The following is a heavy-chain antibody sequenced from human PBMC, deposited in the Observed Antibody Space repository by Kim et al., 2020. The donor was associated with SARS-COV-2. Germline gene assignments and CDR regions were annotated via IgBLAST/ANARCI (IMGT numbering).Heavy chain of an antibody. Sequence: SHKRRDTISVDTSKNQFSLKLSSVTAADTAVYYCARERSSSWSKGNWFDPWGQGTLVTVSS. CDR3: ARERSSSWSKGNWFDP. D-gene: IGHD6-13*01. J-gene: IGHJ5*02. V-gene: IGHV4-59*01.